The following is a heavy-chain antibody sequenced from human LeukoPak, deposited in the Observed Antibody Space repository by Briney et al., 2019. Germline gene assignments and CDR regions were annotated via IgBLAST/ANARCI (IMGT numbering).Heavy chain of an antibody. V-gene: IGHV3-30*04. CDR3: ARGGRYLDWLEGMDV. D-gene: IGHD3-9*01. Sequence: PGGSLRLSCAASGFTFSSYAMHWVRQAPGKGLEWVAVMSYDGSNKYYADSVKGRFTISRDNSKSTLYLQMNSLRAEDTAVYYCARGGRYLDWLEGMDVWGQGTTVTVSS. CDR2: MSYDGSNK. J-gene: IGHJ6*02. CDR1: GFTFSSYA.